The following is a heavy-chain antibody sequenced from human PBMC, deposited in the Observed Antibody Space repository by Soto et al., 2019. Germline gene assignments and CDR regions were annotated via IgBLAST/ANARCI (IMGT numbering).Heavy chain of an antibody. D-gene: IGHD1-1*01. CDR3: ARTLKTKRNTDTNWFDP. Sequence: SETLSLTCTVSGDSISSYYWSWIRQPPGKGLEWIGYVYYSGRNDYSPSLESRVAMSVDMSKNQVSLNLSSVTAADTAVYYCARTLKTKRNTDTNWFDPWGQGTLVTVSS. CDR2: VYYSGRN. V-gene: IGHV4-59*01. J-gene: IGHJ5*02. CDR1: GDSISSYY.